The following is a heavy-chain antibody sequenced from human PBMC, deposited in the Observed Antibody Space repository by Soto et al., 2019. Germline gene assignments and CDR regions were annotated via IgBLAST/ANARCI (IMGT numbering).Heavy chain of an antibody. V-gene: IGHV3-21*01. CDR3: ARDRGYDAHDYYYNAMDV. CDR2: IRGFSPYT. J-gene: IGHJ6*02. Sequence: EVQLVESGGGLVKPGGSLRLSCISSGFTFRTYTMNWVRQAPGKGLEWVSGIRGFSPYTFYAESVKGRFTISRANAKNSLYLQMNILRAEDTAVYYCARDRGYDAHDYYYNAMDVWGQGTTVTVSS. D-gene: IGHD2-15*01. CDR1: GFTFRTYT.